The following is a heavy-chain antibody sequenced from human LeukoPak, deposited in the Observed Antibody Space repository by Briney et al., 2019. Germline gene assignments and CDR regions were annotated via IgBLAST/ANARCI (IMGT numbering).Heavy chain of an antibody. J-gene: IGHJ4*02. CDR1: GFTFSGSA. V-gene: IGHV3-73*01. CDR2: IISKANSYAT. CDR3: TRSPADY. Sequence: GGSLRLSCAASGFTFSGSAMDWVRQAAGKGLEWVGLIISKANSYATAYAASVKGRFTISRDDSKHTAYLQMNSLKTEDTAVYYCTRSPADYWGQGTLVTVSS.